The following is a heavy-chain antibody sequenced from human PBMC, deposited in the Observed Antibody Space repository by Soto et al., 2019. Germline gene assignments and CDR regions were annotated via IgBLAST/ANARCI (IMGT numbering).Heavy chain of an antibody. V-gene: IGHV2-5*01. CDR1: GFSLSTSGVS. Sequence: QITLKESGPPVVNPTETLRLTCTFSGFSLSTSGVSVGWIRQPPGKGLEWLALIYWNDDERYSPSLKDRLTITKDTSKNQVVLTMTNMDPMDTATYSGAPRRAGYCGSTSCPPDAFEMWGQGTMVTVSS. J-gene: IGHJ3*02. CDR3: APRRAGYCGSTSCPPDAFEM. D-gene: IGHD2-2*01. CDR2: IYWNDDE.